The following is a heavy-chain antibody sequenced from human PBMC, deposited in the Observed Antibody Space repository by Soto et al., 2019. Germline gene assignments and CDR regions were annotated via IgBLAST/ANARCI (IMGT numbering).Heavy chain of an antibody. J-gene: IGHJ4*02. CDR1: GFTFSSYA. CDR2: ISYDGSNK. V-gene: IGHV3-30-3*01. CDR3: ARDFSQWDFDY. Sequence: RLSCAASGFTFSSYAMHWVRQAPGKGLEWVAVISYDGSNKYYADSVKGRFTISRDNSKNTLYLQMNSLRAEDTAVYYCARDFSQWDFDYWGQGTLVTVSS. D-gene: IGHD1-26*01.